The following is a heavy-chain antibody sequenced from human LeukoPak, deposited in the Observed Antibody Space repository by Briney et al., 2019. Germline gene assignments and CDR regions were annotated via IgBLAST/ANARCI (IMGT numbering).Heavy chain of an antibody. V-gene: IGHV5-51*01. Sequence: KVSCKASGYSFTSYWIGWVRQMPGKGLEWMGIIYPGDSDTRYSPSFQGQVTISADKSISTAYLQWSSLKASDTAMYYCARHAYYYDSSGYPYFDYWGQGTLVTVSS. CDR3: ARHAYYYDSSGYPYFDY. J-gene: IGHJ4*02. CDR1: GYSFTSYW. D-gene: IGHD3-22*01. CDR2: IYPGDSDT.